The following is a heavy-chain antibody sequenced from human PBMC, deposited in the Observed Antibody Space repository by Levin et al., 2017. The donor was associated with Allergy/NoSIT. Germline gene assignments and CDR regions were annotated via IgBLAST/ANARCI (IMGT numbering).Heavy chain of an antibody. J-gene: IGHJ4*02. Sequence: GGSLRLSCAASGFTFSTSSMTWVRQAPGKGLEWLSYITFNSGTIYSADSVKGRFTISRDNAKNSLSLQMNSLRAEDTAVYYCARVYSYGFDYWGQGTLVTVSS. CDR3: ARVYSYGFDY. CDR2: ITFNSGTI. D-gene: IGHD5-18*01. CDR1: GFTFSTSS. V-gene: IGHV3-48*01.